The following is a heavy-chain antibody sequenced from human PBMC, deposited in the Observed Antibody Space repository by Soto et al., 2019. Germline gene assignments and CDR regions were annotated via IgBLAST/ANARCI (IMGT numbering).Heavy chain of an antibody. D-gene: IGHD3-3*01. CDR2: IYYSGST. CDR3: ARASETPSILGVALPYFFDY. Sequence: SETLSLTCTVSGGSISSGGYYWSWIRQHPGRGLEWIGYIYYSGSTYYNPSLKSRVTISVDASKNQFSLKLSSVTAADTAVYYCARASETPSILGVALPYFFDYWGQGALVTVSS. V-gene: IGHV4-31*03. J-gene: IGHJ4*02. CDR1: GGSISSGGYY.